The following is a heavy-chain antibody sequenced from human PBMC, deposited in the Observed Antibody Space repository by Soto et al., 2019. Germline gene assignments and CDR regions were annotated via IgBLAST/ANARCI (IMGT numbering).Heavy chain of an antibody. J-gene: IGHJ4*02. Sequence: ASVKVSCKASGYSFTKYHMHWVRQAPGQGLEWMGWINPGSGVTNQAQKFQGRVTMTRDTSITTTYMELNSLTSDDTDVYYCARVAGHKNARFDTWGKGALVTVSS. V-gene: IGHV1-2*02. CDR2: INPGSGVT. CDR1: GYSFTKYH. D-gene: IGHD1-1*01. CDR3: ARVAGHKNARFDT.